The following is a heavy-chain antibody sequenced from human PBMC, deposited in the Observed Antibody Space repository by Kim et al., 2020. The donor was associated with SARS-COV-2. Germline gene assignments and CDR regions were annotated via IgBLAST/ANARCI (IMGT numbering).Heavy chain of an antibody. D-gene: IGHD2-15*01. J-gene: IGHJ6*02. CDR3: AKDKAYCSGGSCTSYFYGMDL. CDR2: ISYDGSNK. CDR1: GFTFSIYG. V-gene: IGHV3-30*18. Sequence: GGSLRLSCAASGFTFSIYGIHWVRQAPGKGLEWVALISYDGSNKKYADSVKGRFTISRDNSKNTLSLQMNSLRAEDTAVYYCAKDKAYCSGGSCTSYFYGMDLWGQGNTLTVSS.